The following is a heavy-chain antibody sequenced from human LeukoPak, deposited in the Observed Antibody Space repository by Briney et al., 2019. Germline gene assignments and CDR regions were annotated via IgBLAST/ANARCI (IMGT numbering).Heavy chain of an antibody. CDR3: ARDFSGSYPAFDS. D-gene: IGHD3-16*02. CDR2: INPNGGYT. J-gene: IGHJ4*02. V-gene: IGHV1-46*01. CDR1: GYTITSCY. Sequence: ASVKVSCKAPGYTITSCYMHWVRQAPGQGLEWMGIINPNGGYTTYAQNFQGRVTMTPDPSTSTVYMELSSLRSEDTAVYYCARDFSGSYPAFDSWGQGSLVTVSS.